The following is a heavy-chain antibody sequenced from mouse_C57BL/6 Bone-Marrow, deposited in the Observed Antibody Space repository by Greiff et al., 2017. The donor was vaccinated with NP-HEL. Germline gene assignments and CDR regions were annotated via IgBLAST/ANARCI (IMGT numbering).Heavy chain of an antibody. Sequence: VQLKESGPELVKPGASVKISCKASGYSFTDYNMNWVKQSNGKSLEWIGVINPNYGTTSYNQKFKGKATLTVDQSSSTAYMQLNSLTSEDSAVYYCARLSRLLRYYAMDYWGQGTSVTVSS. CDR2: INPNYGTT. J-gene: IGHJ4*01. D-gene: IGHD1-1*01. CDR3: ARLSRLLRYYAMDY. V-gene: IGHV1-39*01. CDR1: GYSFTDYN.